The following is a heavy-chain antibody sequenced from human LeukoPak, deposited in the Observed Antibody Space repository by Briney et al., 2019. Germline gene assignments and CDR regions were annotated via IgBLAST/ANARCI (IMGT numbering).Heavy chain of an antibody. D-gene: IGHD6-13*01. Sequence: SETLSLTCTVSGDSISSGYYWVWIWQSPGKGLEWIGNIYHNGRTYYNPSLKSRVSISVDTSKNQFSLKLSSVTAADTAVYYCARLSIAAAGTDYWGQGTLVTVSS. J-gene: IGHJ4*02. CDR2: IYHNGRT. CDR1: GDSISSGYY. CDR3: ARLSIAAAGTDY. V-gene: IGHV4-38-2*02.